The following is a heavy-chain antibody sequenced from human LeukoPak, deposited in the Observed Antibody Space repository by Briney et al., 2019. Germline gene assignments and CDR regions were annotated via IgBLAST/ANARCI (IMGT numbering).Heavy chain of an antibody. V-gene: IGHV1-18*01. CDR2: ISTYNGNT. Sequence: EASVKVSCKASGYTFTSYGIIWVRQAPGQGLEWMGWISTYNGNTNYAQKIQGRVIMTTDTSTSTAYMELRSLRSDDTAVYYCARNCSSTSCYSMVAFDIWGQGTMVTVSS. CDR3: ARNCSSTSCYSMVAFDI. CDR1: GYTFTSYG. J-gene: IGHJ3*02. D-gene: IGHD2-2*01.